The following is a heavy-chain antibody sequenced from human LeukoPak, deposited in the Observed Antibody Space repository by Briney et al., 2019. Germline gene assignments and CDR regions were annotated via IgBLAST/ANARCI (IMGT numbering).Heavy chain of an antibody. J-gene: IGHJ4*02. CDR2: IKEDGSDK. CDR1: GFTFSSYW. V-gene: IGHV3-7*01. D-gene: IGHD2-15*01. CDR3: ARDRQYCSGGACYTLFDY. Sequence: GSLRLSCAASGFTFSSYWMSGVREAPGKGLELVARIKEDGSDKYYVDSVKGRITISRDNAKNSLFLRMDSPRAEDTAVYYCARDRQYCSGGACYTLFDYWGQGTLVTVSS.